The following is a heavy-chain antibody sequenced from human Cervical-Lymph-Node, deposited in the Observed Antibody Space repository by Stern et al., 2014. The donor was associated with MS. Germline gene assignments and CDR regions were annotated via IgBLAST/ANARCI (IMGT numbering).Heavy chain of an antibody. CDR3: ATNPRYYDILTGYLDY. D-gene: IGHD3-9*01. J-gene: IGHJ4*02. CDR2: IIPIFGTA. CDR1: GGTFSSYA. Sequence: QVQLVQSGAEVKKPGSSVKVSCKASGGTFSSYAISWVRQAPGQGLEWMGGIIPIFGTANYAQKFQGGVTITADESTSTAYMELSSLRSEDTAVYYCATNPRYYDILTGYLDYWGQGTLVTVSS. V-gene: IGHV1-69*01.